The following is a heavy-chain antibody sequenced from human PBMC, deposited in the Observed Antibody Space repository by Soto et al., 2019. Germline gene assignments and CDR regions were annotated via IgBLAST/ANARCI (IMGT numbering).Heavy chain of an antibody. Sequence: ASVKVSCKASGYTFTSYYMHWVRQAPGQGLEWMGIINPSGGSTSYAQKFQGRVTMTRDTSTSTVYMELSSLRSEDTAVYYCARESDIVVVPAAILGWWGKGTLVTVSS. CDR2: INPSGGST. V-gene: IGHV1-46*03. D-gene: IGHD2-2*01. J-gene: IGHJ4*02. CDR1: GYTFTSYY. CDR3: ARESDIVVVPAAILGW.